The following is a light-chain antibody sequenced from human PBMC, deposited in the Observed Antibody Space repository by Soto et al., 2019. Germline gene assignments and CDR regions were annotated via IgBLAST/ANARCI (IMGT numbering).Light chain of an antibody. J-gene: IGKJ1*01. CDR2: GAS. CDR1: QSVAKNF. Sequence: EIVLTQSPGTLSLSPGERATLSCRASQSVAKNFLAWYQRKPGQAPRLLIYGASTRATDIPDRFSGSGSGTDFTLTISRLEPEDFAVYYCQQYSFVSLTFGQGTKVELK. V-gene: IGKV3-20*01. CDR3: QQYSFVSLT.